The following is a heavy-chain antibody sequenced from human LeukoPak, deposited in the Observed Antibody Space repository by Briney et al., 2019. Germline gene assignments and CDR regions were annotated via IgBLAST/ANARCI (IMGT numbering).Heavy chain of an antibody. CDR3: ARDTYSSSWYNWFDP. CDR1: GYTFTSYY. V-gene: IGHV1-46*01. D-gene: IGHD6-13*01. CDR2: INPSGGST. Sequence: ASVKVSCKASGYTFTSYYMHWVRQAPGQGLEWMGIINPSGGSTNYAQKFQGRVTMTRDTSISTAYMELSRLRSDDTAVYYCARDTYSSSWYNWFDPWGQGTLVTVSS. J-gene: IGHJ5*02.